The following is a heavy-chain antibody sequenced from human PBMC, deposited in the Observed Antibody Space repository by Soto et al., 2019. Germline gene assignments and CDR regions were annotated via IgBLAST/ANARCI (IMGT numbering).Heavy chain of an antibody. CDR1: GYTFTSYG. V-gene: IGHV1-18*01. Sequence: QVQLVQSGAEVKKPGASVKVSCKASGYTFTSYGISWVRQAPGQGLEWMGWISAYNGNTNYAQKLQGRVTMTTDTSTSKAYMELRSLRSDDTAVYYCARGELLWFGELLPHYYYYGMDVWGQGTTVTVSS. D-gene: IGHD3-10*01. CDR2: ISAYNGNT. J-gene: IGHJ6*02. CDR3: ARGELLWFGELLPHYYYYGMDV.